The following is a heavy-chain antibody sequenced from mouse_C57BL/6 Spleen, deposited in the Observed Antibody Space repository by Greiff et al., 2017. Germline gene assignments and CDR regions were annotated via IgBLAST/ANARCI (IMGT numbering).Heavy chain of an antibody. CDR2: ISNGGGST. V-gene: IGHV5-12*01. D-gene: IGHD1-1*01. J-gene: IGHJ1*03. CDR3: ARQGLYYYGSRGYFDV. CDR1: GFTFSDYY. Sequence: EVKLMESGGGLVQPGGSLKLSCAASGFTFSDYYMYWVRQTPEMRLEWVAYISNGGGSTYYPDTVKGRFTISRDNAKNTLYLQMSRLKSEDTAMYYCARQGLYYYGSRGYFDVWGTGTTVTVSS.